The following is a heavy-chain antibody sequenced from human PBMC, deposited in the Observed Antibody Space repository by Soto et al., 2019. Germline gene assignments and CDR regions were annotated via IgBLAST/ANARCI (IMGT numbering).Heavy chain of an antibody. V-gene: IGHV4-31*03. CDR1: GGSISRGGYN. D-gene: IGHD3-10*01. J-gene: IGHJ3*02. Sequence: QVQLQESGPGLVKPSETLSLICTVSGGSISRGGYNWSWIRQHPGKGLEWIGYIHYSGSTYYNPSLQSRVTISVDTSQKQFSLRLSSVTAADTAVYYCARRVSVVREVNISYAFDIWGQGTMVTVSS. CDR3: ARRVSVVREVNISYAFDI. CDR2: IHYSGST.